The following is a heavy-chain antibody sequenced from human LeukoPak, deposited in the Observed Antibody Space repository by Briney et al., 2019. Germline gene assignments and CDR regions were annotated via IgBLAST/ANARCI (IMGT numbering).Heavy chain of an antibody. J-gene: IGHJ6*03. CDR2: INPSGGST. CDR1: GYTFTSYY. Sequence: ASVTVSCKASGYTFTSYYMHWVRQAPGQGLEWMGIINPSGGSTSYAQKFQGRVTMTRDTSTSTVYMEPSSLRSDDTAVYYCARDGVYCSGGSCYYVGLGPKYYMDVWGKGTTVTVSS. CDR3: ARDGVYCSGGSCYYVGLGPKYYMDV. D-gene: IGHD2-15*01. V-gene: IGHV1-46*01.